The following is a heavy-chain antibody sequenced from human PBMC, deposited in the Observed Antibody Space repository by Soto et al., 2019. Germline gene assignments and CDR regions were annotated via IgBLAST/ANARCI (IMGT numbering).Heavy chain of an antibody. Sequence: QVQLVQSGAEVKKPGSSVRVSCKASGGTLNSYTISWVRQAPGQGLEWMGGIIPVFGTTDYAQKFQGRVTTTTDQSTGKAYLDLFSLRSDDTTIYYCSIRNSYGRGDFWGQGTLVTVSS. V-gene: IGHV1-69*01. J-gene: IGHJ4*02. CDR2: IIPVFGTT. CDR1: GGTLNSYT. CDR3: SIRNSYGRGDF. D-gene: IGHD4-17*01.